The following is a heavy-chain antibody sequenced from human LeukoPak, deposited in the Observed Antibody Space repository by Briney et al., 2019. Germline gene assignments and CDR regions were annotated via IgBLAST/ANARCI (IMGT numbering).Heavy chain of an antibody. CDR1: GFSFSSYW. D-gene: IGHD1-1*01. J-gene: IGHJ4*02. V-gene: IGHV3-74*01. Sequence: PGGSLRLSCAASGFSFSSYWMHWVRQAPGKGLVWVSRINIDGSTTTYADSVKGRFTISRDNAKNTLSLQTYSLRADDTAVYYCISDHTGHDDYWGQGTLVTVSS. CDR2: INIDGSTT. CDR3: ISDHTGHDDY.